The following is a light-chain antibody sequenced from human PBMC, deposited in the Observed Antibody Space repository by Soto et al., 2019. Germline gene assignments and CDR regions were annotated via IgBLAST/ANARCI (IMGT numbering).Light chain of an antibody. CDR1: QRINTN. CDR2: GTS. Sequence: EIVMTQSPATLSVSPGERATLSCRASQRINTNLAWHQQKPGQAPRLLLYGTSNRATGIPPRFSGSGSGPEFTLTISSLQLEDFAVYYCHQYDDWPYTFGHGTKLEI. J-gene: IGKJ2*01. V-gene: IGKV3-15*01. CDR3: HQYDDWPYT.